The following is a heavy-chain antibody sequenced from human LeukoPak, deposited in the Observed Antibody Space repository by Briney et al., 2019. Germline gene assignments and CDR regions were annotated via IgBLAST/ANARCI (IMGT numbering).Heavy chain of an antibody. CDR1: GFTFTRYW. Sequence: GGSLRLSCAASGFTFTRYWMAWVRQAPGKGLEWVANIKQDGSEKYYVDSVKGRFTVSRDNAKNSLYLEMNSLRAEDTAVYYCAREYCSGGSCYSDAFDIWGQGTMVTVSS. D-gene: IGHD2-15*01. CDR3: AREYCSGGSCYSDAFDI. CDR2: IKQDGSEK. V-gene: IGHV3-7*01. J-gene: IGHJ3*02.